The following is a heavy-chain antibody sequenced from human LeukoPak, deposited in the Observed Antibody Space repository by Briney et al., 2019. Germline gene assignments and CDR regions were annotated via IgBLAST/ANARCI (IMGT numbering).Heavy chain of an antibody. CDR3: ARNWGWFDY. J-gene: IGHJ4*02. V-gene: IGHV3-7*05. CDR1: GFTFSNYW. D-gene: IGHD7-27*01. Sequence: PGGSLRVSCVASGFTFSNYWMNWVRQAPGKGLEWVANIKEDGREKYYMDSLKGRFTIFRDNAKNSLYLQMNSLRAEDTAVYHCARNWGWFDYWGQGTLVTVSS. CDR2: IKEDGREK.